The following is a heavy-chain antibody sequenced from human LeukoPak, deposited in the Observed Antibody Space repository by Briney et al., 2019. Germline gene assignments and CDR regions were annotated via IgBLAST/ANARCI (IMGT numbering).Heavy chain of an antibody. CDR3: ARVTYYDFWSGYYTGIWFDP. V-gene: IGHV4-59*01. D-gene: IGHD3-3*01. CDR1: GGSISSYY. Sequence: SETLSLICTVSGGSISSYYWSWIRQPPGKGLEWIGYIYYSGSTNYNPSLKSRVTISVDTSKNQFSLKLSSVTAADTAVYYCARVTYYDFWSGYYTGIWFDPWGQGTLVTVSS. J-gene: IGHJ5*02. CDR2: IYYSGST.